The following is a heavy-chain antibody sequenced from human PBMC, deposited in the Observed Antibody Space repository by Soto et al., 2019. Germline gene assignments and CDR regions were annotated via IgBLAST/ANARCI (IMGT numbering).Heavy chain of an antibody. D-gene: IGHD3-10*01. CDR1: GYTFTSYG. CDR2: ISAYNGNT. Sequence: ASVKVSCKASGYTFTSYGISWVRQAPGQGLEWMGWISAYNGNTNYEQKLQGRLCMTTDTSTSTAYMELRSLRTDDTAVYYCGRGPYGSGSYHRYYYYYMDVWGKGTTVTVSS. J-gene: IGHJ6*03. CDR3: GRGPYGSGSYHRYYYYYMDV. V-gene: IGHV1-18*01.